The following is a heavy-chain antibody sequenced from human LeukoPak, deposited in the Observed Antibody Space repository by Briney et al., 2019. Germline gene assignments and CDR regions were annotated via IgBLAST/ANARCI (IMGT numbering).Heavy chain of an antibody. CDR1: GYTFDDYA. CDR3: AKGHTYGLGESYLDF. J-gene: IGHJ4*02. CDR2: ISWNSGSI. D-gene: IGHD5-18*01. V-gene: IGHV3-9*01. Sequence: PGGSLRLSCEASGYTFDDYAKHWVRQAPGKGLEWVSAISWNSGSIGYADSVKGRFAISRDNGKNSLYLQMNSLRTEDTALYYCAKGHTYGLGESYLDFWGQGTLVSVSS.